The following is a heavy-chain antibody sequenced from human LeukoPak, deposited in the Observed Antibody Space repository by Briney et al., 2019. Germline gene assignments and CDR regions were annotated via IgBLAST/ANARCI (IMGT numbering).Heavy chain of an antibody. CDR2: IYYSGST. J-gene: IGHJ4*02. CDR1: GGSISSYY. CDR3: ARGSAAAGTAGHDY. D-gene: IGHD6-13*01. V-gene: IGHV4-59*01. Sequence: PSETLSLTCTVSGGSISSYYWSWIRQPPGKGLEWIGYIYYSGSTNYNPSLKSRVTILVDTSKNQFSLKLSSVTAADTAVYYCARGSAAAGTAGHDYWGQGTLVTVSS.